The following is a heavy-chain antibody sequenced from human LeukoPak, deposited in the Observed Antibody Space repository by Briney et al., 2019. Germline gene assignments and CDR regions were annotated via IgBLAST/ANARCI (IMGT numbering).Heavy chain of an antibody. CDR1: GYTFTNYD. CDR2: MNPNSGNT. D-gene: IGHD3-22*01. J-gene: IGHJ3*02. Sequence: ASVKVSCKASGYTFTNYDINWVRQATGQGLEWMGWMNPNSGNTGYAQELQGSVTMTRNSSISTAFMELSSLRSEDTAVYYCARGGTIYDSILEDAFDIWGQGTMVTVSS. V-gene: IGHV1-8*01. CDR3: ARGGTIYDSILEDAFDI.